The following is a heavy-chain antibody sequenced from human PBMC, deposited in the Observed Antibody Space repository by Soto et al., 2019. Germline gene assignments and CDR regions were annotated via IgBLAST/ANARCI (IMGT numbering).Heavy chain of an antibody. Sequence: PGGSLRLSCAASGFTFSSYSMNWVLQAPWKGLEWVSVISGSGDFTLYADSVKGRFTISRDNSKNTLYLQMNSLRAEDTAVYYCAKDYCLSMSCYVFDYWGQGALVTVSS. CDR3: AKDYCLSMSCYVFDY. J-gene: IGHJ4*02. CDR1: GFTFSSYS. V-gene: IGHV3-23*01. D-gene: IGHD2-2*01. CDR2: ISGSGDFT.